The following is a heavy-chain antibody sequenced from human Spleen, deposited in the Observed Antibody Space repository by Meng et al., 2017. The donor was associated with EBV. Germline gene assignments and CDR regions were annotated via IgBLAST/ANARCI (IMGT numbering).Heavy chain of an antibody. CDR2: INYRRDT. Sequence: VYRNQWGAGLLKPSETLSLTCAVYGGSFSDYYWSWIRQPPGKGLEWIGEINYRRDTNYSPSLKRRVTISVDTSKKQFSLKLTSVTAADAAMYFCARVGSSGWEDFWGRGTLVTVSS. V-gene: IGHV4-34*01. CDR3: ARVGSSGWEDF. CDR1: GGSFSDYY. D-gene: IGHD3-9*01. J-gene: IGHJ4*02.